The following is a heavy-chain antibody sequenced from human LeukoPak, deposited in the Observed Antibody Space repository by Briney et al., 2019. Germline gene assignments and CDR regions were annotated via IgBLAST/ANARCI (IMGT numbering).Heavy chain of an antibody. V-gene: IGHV4-59*08. CDR3: ARTTVTTGQKLLDY. D-gene: IGHD4-17*01. Sequence: PSETLSLTCTVSGGSISSYYWSWIRQPPGKGLEWIGYIYYSGSTNYNPSLKSRVTISVDTSKNQFSLKLSSVTAADTAVYYCARTTVTTGQKLLDYWGQGTLVTVSS. CDR2: IYYSGST. J-gene: IGHJ4*02. CDR1: GGSISSYY.